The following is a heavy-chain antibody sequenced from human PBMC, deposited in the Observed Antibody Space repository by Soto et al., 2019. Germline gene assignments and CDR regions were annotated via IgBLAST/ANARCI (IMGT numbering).Heavy chain of an antibody. CDR3: AREGGPKCSSTSCYGEGYYYYGMDV. CDR2: INPNSGGT. CDR1: GYTFTGYY. V-gene: IGHV1-2*04. Sequence: ASVKVSCKACGYTFTGYYMHWVRQAPGQGLEWMGWINPNSGGTNYAQKFQGWVTMTRDTSISTAYMELSRLRSDDTAVYYCAREGGPKCSSTSCYGEGYYYYGMDVWGQGTTVTVSS. D-gene: IGHD2-2*01. J-gene: IGHJ6*02.